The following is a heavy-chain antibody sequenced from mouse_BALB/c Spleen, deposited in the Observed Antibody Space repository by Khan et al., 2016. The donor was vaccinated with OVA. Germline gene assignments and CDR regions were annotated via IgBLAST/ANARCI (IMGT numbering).Heavy chain of an antibody. D-gene: IGHD2-12*01. J-gene: IGHJ3*01. CDR2: IIYTGYT. CDR1: GDSITSGY. V-gene: IGHV3-8*02. CDR3: ARSTYRYAFVY. Sequence: EVQSQESGPSLVKPSQTLSLTCSVTGDSITSGYWNWIRKFPGNKLEYMGYIIYTGYTYYNPSLKSRISITRHTSKNQYYLQLSSVTDEDTATYYCARSTYRYAFVYWGQGTLVTVSA.